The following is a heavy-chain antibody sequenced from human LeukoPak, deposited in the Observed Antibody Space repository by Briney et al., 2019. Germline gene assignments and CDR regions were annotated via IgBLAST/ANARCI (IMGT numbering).Heavy chain of an antibody. CDR1: GYTFTGYY. D-gene: IGHD2-15*01. Sequence: ASVKVSCKASGYTFTGYYMHWVRQAPGQGLEWMGGFDPEDGETIYAQKFQGRVTMTEDTSTDTAYMELSRLRSDDTAVYYCARDWEYCSGGSCYPNWFDPWGQGTLVTVSS. CDR2: FDPEDGET. V-gene: IGHV1-24*01. CDR3: ARDWEYCSGGSCYPNWFDP. J-gene: IGHJ5*02.